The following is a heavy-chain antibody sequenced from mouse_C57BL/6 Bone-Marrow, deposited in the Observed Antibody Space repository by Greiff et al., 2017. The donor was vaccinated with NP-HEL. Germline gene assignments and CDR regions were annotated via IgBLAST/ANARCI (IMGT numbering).Heavy chain of an antibody. V-gene: IGHV3-6*01. Sequence: EVKLMESGPGLVKPSQSLSLTCSVTGYSITSGYYWNWIRQFPGNKLEWMGYISYDGSNNYNPSLKNRISITRDTSKNQFFLKLNSVTTEDTATYYCARAIYYDYDDYAMDYWGQGTSVTVSS. D-gene: IGHD2-4*01. CDR3: ARAIYYDYDDYAMDY. J-gene: IGHJ4*01. CDR2: ISYDGSN. CDR1: GYSITSGYY.